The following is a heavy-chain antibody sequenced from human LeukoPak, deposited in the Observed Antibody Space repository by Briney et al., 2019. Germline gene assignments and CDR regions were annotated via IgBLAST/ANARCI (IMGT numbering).Heavy chain of an antibody. CDR3: ARDWGPDSNNYYGSGSYLLFGFDP. J-gene: IGHJ5*02. CDR2: IYYSGST. CDR1: GGSISSYY. V-gene: IGHV4-59*01. D-gene: IGHD3-10*01. Sequence: KPSETLSLTCTVSGGSISSYYWSWIRQPPGKGLEWIGYIYYSGSTNYNPSLKSRVTISVDTSKNQFSLKLSSVTAADTAVYYCARDWGPDSNNYYGSGSYLLFGFDPWGQGTLVTVSS.